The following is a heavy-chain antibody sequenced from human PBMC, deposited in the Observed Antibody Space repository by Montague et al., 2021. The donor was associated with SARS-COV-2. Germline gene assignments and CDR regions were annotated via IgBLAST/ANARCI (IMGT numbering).Heavy chain of an antibody. CDR3: VRPLWFGDSDYFFES. CDR1: GFTFRSYW. D-gene: IGHD3-10*01. J-gene: IGHJ4*02. Sequence: SPRLSCAASGFTFRSYWMHWVRQVPGRGPVWVSRIKPDGTSTNYAASVKGRFTISRDNAKNTLSLQMNNLRAEDTAVYYCVRPLWFGDSDYFFESWGQGTLVTVSS. V-gene: IGHV3-74*01. CDR2: IKPDGTST.